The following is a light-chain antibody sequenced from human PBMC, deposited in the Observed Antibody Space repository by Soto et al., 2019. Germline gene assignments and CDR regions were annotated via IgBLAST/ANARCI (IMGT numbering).Light chain of an antibody. CDR1: QSVSSS. Sequence: EIVMTQSPATLSVSPGDRATLSCRASQSVSSSLAWYQQIPGQAPRLLIYDASTRATGIPARFGGSGSGTEFNRTISSLQSEDFAVYYCQKYNNWPPLTFGGGTKVELK. CDR2: DAS. J-gene: IGKJ4*01. V-gene: IGKV3-15*01. CDR3: QKYNNWPPLT.